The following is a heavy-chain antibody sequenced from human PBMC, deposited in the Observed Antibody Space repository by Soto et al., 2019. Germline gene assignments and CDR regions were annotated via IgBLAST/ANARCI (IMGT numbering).Heavy chain of an antibody. Sequence: SETLSLTCTVSGGSISSYYWSWIRQPPGKGLEWIGYIYYSGSTNYNPSLKSRVTISVDTSKNQFSLKLSSVTAADTAVYYCARSPYYYDSRASDRASDIWGQGTMVTVSS. CDR3: ARSPYYYDSRASDRASDI. CDR2: IYYSGST. V-gene: IGHV4-59*01. J-gene: IGHJ3*02. D-gene: IGHD3-22*01. CDR1: GGSISSYY.